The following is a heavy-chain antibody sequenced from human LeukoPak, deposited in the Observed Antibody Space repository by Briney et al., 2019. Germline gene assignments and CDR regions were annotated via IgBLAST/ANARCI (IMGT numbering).Heavy chain of an antibody. Sequence: ASVKVSCKVSGYTLTELSMHWVRQPPGKELEWMGGFDPEDGETIYPQKSQGRVTITHDTPTDTPHIELSNLTAEDTAVYYCATESLGRGVGNYFDYWGQGTLVTVSS. CDR2: FDPEDGET. V-gene: IGHV1-24*01. CDR3: ATESLGRGVGNYFDY. J-gene: IGHJ4*02. CDR1: GYTLTELS. D-gene: IGHD3-10*01.